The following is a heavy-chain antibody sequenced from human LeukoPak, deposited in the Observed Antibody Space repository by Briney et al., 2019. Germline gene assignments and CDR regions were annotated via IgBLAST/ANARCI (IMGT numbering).Heavy chain of an antibody. D-gene: IGHD3-10*01. CDR1: GFTFSNSG. CDR2: IRFDGSSK. V-gene: IGHV3-30*02. CDR3: AKGHAYNYGAGTLFDP. J-gene: IGHJ5*02. Sequence: GGSLRLSCAASGFTFSNSGMHWVRQAPGKGLEWVAFIRFDGSSKFYTDSVKGRFTISRDNSKNTLNLQMNSLRAEDTAVYYCAKGHAYNYGAGTLFDPWGQGTLVTVSS.